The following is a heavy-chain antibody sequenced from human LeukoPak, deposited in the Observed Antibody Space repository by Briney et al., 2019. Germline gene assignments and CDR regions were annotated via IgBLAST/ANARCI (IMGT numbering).Heavy chain of an antibody. CDR2: FDPEEGEI. Sequence: ASVTVSFKVSGYTLTELSMHWVRQAPGKGLEWMGGFDPEEGEIIYAQKFQGRVTMTEDTSTDTAYMELSSLRSGDTAVYYCATGGGYYFPFWGQGTLVTVSS. CDR1: GYTLTELS. D-gene: IGHD2-15*01. V-gene: IGHV1-24*01. CDR3: ATGGGYYFPF. J-gene: IGHJ4*02.